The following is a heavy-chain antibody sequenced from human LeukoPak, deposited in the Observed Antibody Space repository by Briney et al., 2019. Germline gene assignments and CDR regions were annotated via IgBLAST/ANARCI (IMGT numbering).Heavy chain of an antibody. Sequence: EPSDTLSLTCDVSGYSISRSNWWGWIRQPPGKGLEWIGYIYHSRSTYYNPSLRSRVTMSQDTSKNQFSLKLSSETAVDTAVYYCPRTLIFDNRHRGAFDIWGQGTMVTVSS. J-gene: IGHJ3*02. V-gene: IGHV4-28*01. CDR2: IYHSRST. D-gene: IGHD3-22*01. CDR3: PRTLIFDNRHRGAFDI. CDR1: GYSISRSNW.